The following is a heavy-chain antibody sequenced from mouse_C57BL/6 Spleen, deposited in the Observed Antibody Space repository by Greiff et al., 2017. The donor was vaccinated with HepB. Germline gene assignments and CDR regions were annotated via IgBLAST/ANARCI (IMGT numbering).Heavy chain of an antibody. Sequence: QVHVKQSGAELVRPGASVKLSCKASGYTFTDYYINWVKQRPGQGLEWIARIYPGSGNTYYNEKFKGKATLTAEKSSSTAYMQLSSLTSEDSAVYFCARDDGPLYYFDYWGQGTTLTVSS. CDR3: ARDDGPLYYFDY. V-gene: IGHV1-76*01. J-gene: IGHJ2*01. D-gene: IGHD2-3*01. CDR2: IYPGSGNT. CDR1: GYTFTDYY.